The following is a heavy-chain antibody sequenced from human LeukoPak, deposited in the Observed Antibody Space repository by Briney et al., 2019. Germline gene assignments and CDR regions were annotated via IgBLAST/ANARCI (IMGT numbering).Heavy chain of an antibody. CDR2: INHSGST. Sequence: SETLSLTCAVYGGTFSGYYWSWIRQPPGKGLEWIGEINHSGSTNYNPSLKSRDTISVDTSKNQFSLKLSSVTAADTAVYYCARDRYSYGSGAFFDYWAQGTRVTGSS. V-gene: IGHV4-34*01. CDR3: ARDRYSYGSGAFFDY. J-gene: IGHJ4*02. D-gene: IGHD5-18*01. CDR1: GGTFSGYY.